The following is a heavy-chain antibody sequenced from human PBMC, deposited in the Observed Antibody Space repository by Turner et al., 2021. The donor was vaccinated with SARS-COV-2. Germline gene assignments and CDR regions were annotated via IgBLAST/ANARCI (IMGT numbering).Heavy chain of an antibody. D-gene: IGHD6-19*01. CDR3: ARHGFSGWDGGGMDV. CDR2: IHYSGST. V-gene: IGHV4-59*08. CDR1: GGSISSYY. J-gene: IGHJ6*02. Sequence: QVQLRESGPGLVKPSETLSLTCTVSGGSISSYYWSWIRQPPGKGLEWIGYIHYSGSTNYNPSLKSRVTISVDTSKNQFSLKLSSVTAADTAVYYCARHGFSGWDGGGMDVWGQGTTVTVSS.